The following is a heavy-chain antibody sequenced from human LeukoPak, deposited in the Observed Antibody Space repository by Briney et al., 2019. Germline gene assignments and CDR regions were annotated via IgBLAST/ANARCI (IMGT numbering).Heavy chain of an antibody. CDR2: ISGSGGST. CDR1: GFTFSSYA. CDR3: AKGGAPGYSSSWTNFDY. Sequence: GGSLRLSCAASGFTFSSYAMSWVRQAPGKGLEWVSAISGSGGSTYYADSVKGRFTISRDNSKNTLYLQMNSLRAEDTAVYYCAKGGAPGYSSSWTNFDYWGQGTLLTVSS. J-gene: IGHJ4*02. D-gene: IGHD6-13*01. V-gene: IGHV3-23*01.